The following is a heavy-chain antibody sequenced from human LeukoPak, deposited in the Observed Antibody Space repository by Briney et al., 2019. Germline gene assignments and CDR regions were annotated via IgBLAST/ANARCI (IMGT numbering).Heavy chain of an antibody. Sequence: ASVKVSCKASGYTFTSYGISWVRQAPGQGLEWMGWISAYNGNTNYAQKLQGRVTMTTDTSTSTAYMELRSLRSDDTAVYYCARMGIAAADNDTRAGYYYYGMDVWGQGTTVTVSS. CDR3: ARMGIAAADNDTRAGYYYYGMDV. J-gene: IGHJ6*02. V-gene: IGHV1-18*01. CDR2: ISAYNGNT. D-gene: IGHD6-13*01. CDR1: GYTFTSYG.